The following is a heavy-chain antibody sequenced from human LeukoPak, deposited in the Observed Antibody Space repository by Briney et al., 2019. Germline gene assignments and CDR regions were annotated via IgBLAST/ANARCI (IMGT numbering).Heavy chain of an antibody. J-gene: IGHJ4*02. D-gene: IGHD3-22*01. V-gene: IGHV3-30*02. CDR3: ARTSVTMIVVVDYYFDY. CDR2: IRYDGTNK. Sequence: GGSLRLSCAASGFTFSTYGMHWVRQAPGKGLEWVAFIRYDGTNKYYADSVKGRFTISRDNSKNTLSLQMNSLRAEDTAVYYCARTSVTMIVVVDYYFDYWGQGTLVTVSS. CDR1: GFTFSTYG.